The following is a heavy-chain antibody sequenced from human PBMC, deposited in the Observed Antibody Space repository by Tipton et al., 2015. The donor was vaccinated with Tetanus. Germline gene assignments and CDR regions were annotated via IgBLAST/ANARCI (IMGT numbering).Heavy chain of an antibody. CDR3: AKPYNSSFVFDY. CDR2: IYYSGST. Sequence: TLSLTCTVSGGSISSSSYYWGWIRQPPGKGLEWIGSIYYSGSTYYNPSLKSRVTISVDTSKNQFSLKLSSVTAADTAVYYCAKPYNSSFVFDYWGQGTLVTVSS. D-gene: IGHD6-13*01. CDR1: GGSISSSSYY. V-gene: IGHV4-39*01. J-gene: IGHJ4*02.